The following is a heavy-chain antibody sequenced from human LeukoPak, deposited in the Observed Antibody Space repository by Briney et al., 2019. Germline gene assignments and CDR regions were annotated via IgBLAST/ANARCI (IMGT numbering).Heavy chain of an antibody. D-gene: IGHD2-8*01. CDR1: GGSISSNPYY. Sequence: SETLSLTCSVSGGSISSNPYYWGWIRQPPGKGLGWIATVYYIGTTYFNPSLKNRVTISIDTSKNQFSLKLKSATATDTAVYYCARRRGDCTNGVCYHYFDYWGQGSLVTVS. CDR3: ARRRGDCTNGVCYHYFDY. V-gene: IGHV4-39*01. J-gene: IGHJ4*02. CDR2: VYYIGTT.